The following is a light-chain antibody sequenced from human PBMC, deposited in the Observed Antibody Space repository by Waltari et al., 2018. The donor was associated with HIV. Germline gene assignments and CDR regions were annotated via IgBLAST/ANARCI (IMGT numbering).Light chain of an antibody. CDR3: QQSRSTPLT. CDR1: ESIYPY. CDR2: AAS. J-gene: IGKJ4*02. Sequence: DIHLSQSPSSLSASVGDSVTITCRASESIYPYLNWFQHTPKKAPKLIIFAASNLESGVPSRCRGRGSGAVFTLTISSLQLGDFATYYCQQSRSTPLTFGGGTRVE. V-gene: IGKV1-39*01.